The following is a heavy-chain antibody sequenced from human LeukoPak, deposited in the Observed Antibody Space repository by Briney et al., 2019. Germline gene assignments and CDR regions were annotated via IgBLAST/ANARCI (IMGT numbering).Heavy chain of an antibody. D-gene: IGHD5-18*01. CDR3: ARVTHHGYLGGVY. Sequence: ASVKVSCKASGYTFTGYYMHWVRQAPGQGLEWMGWINPNSGGTNYAQKFQGRVTMTTDTSTSTAYMELRSLRSDDTAVYYCARVTHHGYLGGVYWGQGTLVTVSS. J-gene: IGHJ4*02. CDR1: GYTFTGYY. CDR2: INPNSGGT. V-gene: IGHV1-2*02.